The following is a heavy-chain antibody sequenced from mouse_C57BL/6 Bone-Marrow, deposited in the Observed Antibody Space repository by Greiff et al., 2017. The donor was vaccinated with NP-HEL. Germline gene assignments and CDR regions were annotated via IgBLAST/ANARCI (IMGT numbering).Heavy chain of an antibody. CDR2: IYPGSGST. Sequence: QVQLQQSGAELVKPGASVKMSCKASGYTFTSYWITWVKQRPGQGLEWIGDIYPGSGSTNYNEKFKSKATLTVDTSSSTAYMQLSSLTAEVSAVEYCAIGRIYYEYCLDYWGQGTTLTVSS. J-gene: IGHJ2*01. CDR3: AIGRIYYEYCLDY. V-gene: IGHV1-55*01. D-gene: IGHD2-4*01. CDR1: GYTFTSYW.